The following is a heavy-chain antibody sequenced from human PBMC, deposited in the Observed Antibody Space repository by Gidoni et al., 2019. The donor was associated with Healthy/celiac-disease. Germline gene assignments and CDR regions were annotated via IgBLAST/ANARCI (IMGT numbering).Heavy chain of an antibody. J-gene: IGHJ6*02. Sequence: ISAYNGNTNYAQKLQVRVTMTTDTSTSTAYMELRSLRSDDTAVYYCAREALLGWLSGHYYYYGMDVWGQGTTVTVSS. CDR2: ISAYNGNT. CDR3: AREALLGWLSGHYYYYGMDV. V-gene: IGHV1-18*01. D-gene: IGHD3-3*01.